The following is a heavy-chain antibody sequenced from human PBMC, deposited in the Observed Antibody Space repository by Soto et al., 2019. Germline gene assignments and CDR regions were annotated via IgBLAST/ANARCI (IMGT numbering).Heavy chain of an antibody. Sequence: QVTLKESGPVLVKPTETLTLTCTVSGFSLSNARMGVSWIRQPPGKALEWLAHIFSNDEKSYSTSLKSRLTISKDTSKSQVVLTMTNMDPVDTATYYCARDQIYDFWSGYQYDYYYYGMDVWGQGTTVTVSS. J-gene: IGHJ6*02. CDR3: ARDQIYDFWSGYQYDYYYYGMDV. V-gene: IGHV2-26*01. CDR2: IFSNDEK. D-gene: IGHD3-3*01. CDR1: GFSLSNARMG.